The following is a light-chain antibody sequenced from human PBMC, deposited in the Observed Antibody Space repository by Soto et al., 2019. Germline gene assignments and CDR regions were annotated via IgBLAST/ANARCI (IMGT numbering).Light chain of an antibody. Sequence: DIQMTQSPTSLSASVGDRVTITCRASQGIRNFVAWYQQKPGKAPKLLIYAASTSQSGVPSRFSGSGSGTDFTLTITGLQSEDVATYSCQKYSSVPVFGPGTKVEIK. CDR1: QGIRNF. CDR2: AAS. V-gene: IGKV1-27*01. J-gene: IGKJ3*01. CDR3: QKYSSVPV.